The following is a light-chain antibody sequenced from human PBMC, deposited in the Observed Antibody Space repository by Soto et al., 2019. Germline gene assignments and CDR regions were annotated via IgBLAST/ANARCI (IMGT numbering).Light chain of an antibody. Sequence: QSALTQPASVSGAPGQLITISCTGTSRGYNFVSRYQQHPGKAPKLLIYEDSKRPSGVSNRFSGSKSGNTASLTISGLQAGDEADYHCCSYANTTTVVFGGGTKLTVL. CDR2: EDS. J-gene: IGLJ2*01. V-gene: IGLV2-23*01. CDR1: SRGYNF. CDR3: CSYANTTTVV.